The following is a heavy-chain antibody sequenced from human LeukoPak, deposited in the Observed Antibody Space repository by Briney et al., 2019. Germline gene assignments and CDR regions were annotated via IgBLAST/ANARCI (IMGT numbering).Heavy chain of an antibody. CDR3: AREPLPYNTIHDAFDV. V-gene: IGHV4-39*07. CDR1: GGSTSSSSYY. D-gene: IGHD2-2*02. Sequence: PSETLSLTCTVSGGSTSSSSYYWGWIRQPPGKGLEWIGSIYYSGSTYYNPSLKSRVTISVDTSKNQFSLKLSSVTAADTAVYFCAREPLPYNTIHDAFDVWGQGTMVTVSS. J-gene: IGHJ3*01. CDR2: IYYSGST.